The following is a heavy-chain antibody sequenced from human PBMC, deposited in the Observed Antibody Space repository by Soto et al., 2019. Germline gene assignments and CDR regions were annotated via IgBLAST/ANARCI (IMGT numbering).Heavy chain of an antibody. D-gene: IGHD3-3*01. CDR1: GGTFSSYA. V-gene: IGHV1-69*01. Sequence: QVQLVQSGAEVKKPGSSVKVSCKASGGTFSSYAISWVRQAPGQGLEWMGGIIPIFGTANYAQKFQGRVTITADESTSTAYMELSSLRSEDTAVYYCARGDVFWSGYSPEKYYYYYGMDVWGQGTTVTVSS. J-gene: IGHJ6*02. CDR2: IIPIFGTA. CDR3: ARGDVFWSGYSPEKYYYYYGMDV.